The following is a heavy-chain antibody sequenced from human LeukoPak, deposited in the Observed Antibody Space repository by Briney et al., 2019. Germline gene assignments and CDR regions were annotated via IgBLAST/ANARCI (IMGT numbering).Heavy chain of an antibody. CDR3: AREPYYYDSSGYYFDY. CDR2: IIPIFGTA. V-gene: IGHV1-69*13. CDR1: GGTFSSYA. D-gene: IGHD3-22*01. Sequence: ASVKVSCKASGGTFSSYAISWVRQAPGQGLEWMGGIIPIFGTANYAQKFQGRVTITADESTSTAYMELSSLRSEDTAVYYCAREPYYYDSSGYYFDYWGQGTLVTVSS. J-gene: IGHJ4*02.